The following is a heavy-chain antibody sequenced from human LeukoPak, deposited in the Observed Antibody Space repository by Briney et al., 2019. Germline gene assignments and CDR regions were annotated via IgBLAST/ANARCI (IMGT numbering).Heavy chain of an antibody. CDR2: ISAYNGNT. V-gene: IGHV1-18*01. CDR1: GYTFTSYG. J-gene: IGHJ6*03. CDR3: ARALHDYGDYQGESYYYYYMDV. Sequence: ASVKVSCKASGYTFTSYGISWARQAPGQGLEWMGWISAYNGNTNYAQKLQGRVTMTTDTSTSTAYMELRSLRSDDTAVYYCARALHDYGDYQGESYYYYYMDVWGKGTTVTISS. D-gene: IGHD4-17*01.